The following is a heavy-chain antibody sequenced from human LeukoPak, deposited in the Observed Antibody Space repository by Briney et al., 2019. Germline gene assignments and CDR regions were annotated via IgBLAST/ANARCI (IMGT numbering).Heavy chain of an antibody. J-gene: IGHJ4*02. CDR3: TTDFSYYDFWSGYYEFDY. V-gene: IGHV3-15*01. CDR2: IKSKTDGGTT. D-gene: IGHD3-3*01. CDR1: AFTFSNAW. Sequence: GGSLRLSCAASAFTFSNAWMSWVRQAPGKGLEWVGRIKSKTDGGTTDYAAPVKGRFTISRDDSKNTLYLQMNSLKTEDTAVYYCTTDFSYYDFWSGYYEFDYWGQGTLVTVSS.